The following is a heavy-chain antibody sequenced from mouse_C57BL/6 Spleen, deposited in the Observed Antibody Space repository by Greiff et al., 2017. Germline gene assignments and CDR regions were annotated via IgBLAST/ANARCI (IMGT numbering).Heavy chain of an antibody. CDR1: GYTFTSYW. J-gene: IGHJ4*01. D-gene: IGHD1-1*01. Sequence: VQLQQPGTELVKPGASVKLSCKASGYTFTSYWMHWVKQRPGQGLEWIGNINPSNGGTNYNEQFKSKATLTVDKSSSTAYMQLSILTSEDSAVYYCASCYYGYYAMDYWGQGTSVTVSS. CDR3: ASCYYGYYAMDY. CDR2: INPSNGGT. V-gene: IGHV1-53*01.